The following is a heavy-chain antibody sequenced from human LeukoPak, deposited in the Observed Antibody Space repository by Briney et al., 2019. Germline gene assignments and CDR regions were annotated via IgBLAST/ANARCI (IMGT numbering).Heavy chain of an antibody. CDR1: GGSISISGYY. J-gene: IGHJ3*02. V-gene: IGHV4-61*08. Sequence: SETLSLTCTVSGGSISISGYYWSWIRQPPGKGLEWIGYISYSGSTNYNPSLKSRVSISTDTSKNQFSLKLTSVTAADTAVYYCARVDTSNGFDIWGQGTMVTVSS. CDR2: ISYSGST. CDR3: ARVDTSNGFDI. D-gene: IGHD5-18*01.